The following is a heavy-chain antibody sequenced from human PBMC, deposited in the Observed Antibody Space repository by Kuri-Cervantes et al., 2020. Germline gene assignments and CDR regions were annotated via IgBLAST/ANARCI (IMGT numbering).Heavy chain of an antibody. D-gene: IGHD2-8*01. V-gene: IGHV4-39*01. J-gene: IGHJ5*02. CDR2: MHYSGST. CDR3: VTSNCTNGVCYSSTVDWFDP. Sequence: SETLSLTCTVSGGSISSGSNYWGWIRQPPGKGLEWIANMHYSGSTFYNPSLKSRVAISVDTSKNQFSLKLTSVTAADTAVYYCVTSNCTNGVCYSSTVDWFDPWGQGTLVTVSS. CDR1: GGSISSGSNY.